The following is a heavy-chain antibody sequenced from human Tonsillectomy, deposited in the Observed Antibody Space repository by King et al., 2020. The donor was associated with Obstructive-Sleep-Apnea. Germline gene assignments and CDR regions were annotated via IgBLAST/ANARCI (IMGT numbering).Heavy chain of an antibody. CDR1: GFSFSGYT. CDR2: ITSSGSYI. V-gene: IGHV3-21*01. CDR3: ATADYAEYGLDV. J-gene: IGHJ6*02. D-gene: IGHD4-17*01. Sequence: VQLVESGGGLVKPGGSLRLSCAASGFSFSGYTMNWVRQAPGKGLEWVSSITSSGSYIFYADSVKGRFTISRDNAKNSLYLQMSSLRAEDTALYYLATADYAEYGLDVWGQGTTVTVSS.